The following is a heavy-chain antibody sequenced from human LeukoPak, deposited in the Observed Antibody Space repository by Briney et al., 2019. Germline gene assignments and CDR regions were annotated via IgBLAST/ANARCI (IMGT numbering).Heavy chain of an antibody. V-gene: IGHV3-30*18. CDR1: GFTSSSYW. D-gene: IGHD3-9*01. CDR3: AKGMGLRYFEVRTDDAFDI. J-gene: IGHJ3*02. Sequence: GGSLRLSCTASGFTSSSYWMNWVRQAPGKGLEWVAVISYDGSNKYYADSVKGRFTISRDNSKNTLYLQMNSLRAEDTAVYYCAKGMGLRYFEVRTDDAFDIWGQGTMVTVSS. CDR2: ISYDGSNK.